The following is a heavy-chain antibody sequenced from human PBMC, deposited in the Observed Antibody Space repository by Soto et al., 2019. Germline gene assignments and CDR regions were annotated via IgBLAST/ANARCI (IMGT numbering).Heavy chain of an antibody. V-gene: IGHV4-4*02. CDR2: IYPGGST. CDR3: ARGLNDFGSVNIPICYGMDV. Sequence: QVQLQESGPGLVKPSGTLSLTCAVSGGSISNNNWWIWVRQPPGKGLEWIGEIYPGGSTNHNPSRQSRVPLSVDKSKNQFSLKLSSVTAADTAVYSCARGLNDFGSVNIPICYGMDVWGQGTTVTVSS. D-gene: IGHD3-3*01. CDR1: GGSISNNNW. J-gene: IGHJ6*02.